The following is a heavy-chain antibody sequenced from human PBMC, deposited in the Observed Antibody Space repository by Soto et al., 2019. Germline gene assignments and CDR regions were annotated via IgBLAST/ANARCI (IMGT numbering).Heavy chain of an antibody. Sequence: SETLSLTCAVSGGSLTSNNWWTWVRQPPGQGLEWIGEIYRTGSTNYNPSLKSRVTISLDKSENQFSLKVTSLTAADTAVYYCASRDPGTSVDYWGQGTLVTVSS. CDR2: IYRTGST. D-gene: IGHD1-7*01. V-gene: IGHV4-4*02. J-gene: IGHJ4*02. CDR3: ASRDPGTSVDY. CDR1: GGSLTSNNW.